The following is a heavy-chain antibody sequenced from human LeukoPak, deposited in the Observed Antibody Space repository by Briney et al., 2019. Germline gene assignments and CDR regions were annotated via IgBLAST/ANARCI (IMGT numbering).Heavy chain of an antibody. J-gene: IGHJ5*02. CDR1: GGSISSGDYY. D-gene: IGHD6-13*01. CDR2: IYYSGST. CDR3: ASAGHSSSWYVGGEHNWFDP. V-gene: IGHV4-30-4*01. Sequence: SETLSLTCTVSGGSISSGDYYWSWIRQPPGKGLEWIGYIYYSGSTYYNPSLKSRVTISVDTSKNQFSLKLSSVTAADTAVYYCASAGHSSSWYVGGEHNWFDPWGQGTLVTVSS.